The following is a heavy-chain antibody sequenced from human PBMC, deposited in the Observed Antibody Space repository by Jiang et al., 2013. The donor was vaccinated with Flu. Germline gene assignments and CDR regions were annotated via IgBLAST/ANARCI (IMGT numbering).Heavy chain of an antibody. CDR2: IYYSGST. V-gene: IGHV4-59*08. Sequence: PGLVKPSETLSLTCTVSGGSISSYYWSWIRQPPGKGLEWIGYIYYSGSTNYNPSLKSRVTISVDTSKNQFSLKLSSVTAADTAVYYCARVGYDSSGSVDYWGQGTLVTVSS. J-gene: IGHJ4*02. CDR1: GGSISSYY. CDR3: ARVGYDSSGSVDY. D-gene: IGHD3-22*01.